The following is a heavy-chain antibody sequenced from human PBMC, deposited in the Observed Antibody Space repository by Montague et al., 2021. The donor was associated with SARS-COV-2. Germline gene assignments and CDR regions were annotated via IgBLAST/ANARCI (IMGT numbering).Heavy chain of an antibody. CDR2: IYSGGITT. D-gene: IGHD2-15*01. V-gene: IGHV3-23*03. CDR3: AKCTPEAAPEN. Sequence: SLRLSCAASGFTVRSYAMSWVRQAPGKGLEWVSLIYSGGITTYHADSVKGRLTISRDNSKNTLYLQMDSLRVEDTAVYYCAKCTPEAAPENWGQGTLVTGSS. CDR1: GFTVRSYA. J-gene: IGHJ4*02.